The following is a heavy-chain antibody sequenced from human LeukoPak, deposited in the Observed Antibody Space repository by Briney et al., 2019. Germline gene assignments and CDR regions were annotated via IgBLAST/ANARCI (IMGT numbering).Heavy chain of an antibody. CDR2: ISSSSSYI. CDR3: ARNGVGVAGTVDY. D-gene: IGHD6-19*01. J-gene: IGHJ4*02. V-gene: IGHV3-21*06. CDR1: GFTFSSYM. Sequence: GGSLRLSCAASGFTFSSYMMNWVRQAPGKGLEWVSCISSSSSYISYADSVKGRFTISRDNAKNSLYLQMNSLRAEDTAVYYCARNGVGVAGTVDYWGQGALVTVSA.